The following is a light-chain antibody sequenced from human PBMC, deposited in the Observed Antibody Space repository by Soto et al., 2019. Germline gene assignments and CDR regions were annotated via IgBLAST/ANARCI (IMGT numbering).Light chain of an antibody. CDR3: SSYASSNTLV. Sequence: QSVLTQPASVSGSPGQSITISCTGTSSDVGGYNYVSWYQQHPGKAPKLMIYEVSNRPSGVSNRFSGSKSGNTASLTISGLQAEDEADYYFSSYASSNTLVFGGGTKLTVL. CDR1: SSDVGGYNY. J-gene: IGLJ2*01. V-gene: IGLV2-14*01. CDR2: EVS.